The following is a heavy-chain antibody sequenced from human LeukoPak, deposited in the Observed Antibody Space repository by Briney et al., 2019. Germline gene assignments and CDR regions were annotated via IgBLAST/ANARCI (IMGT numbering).Heavy chain of an antibody. CDR2: ISSITGYK. J-gene: IGHJ3*02. CDR3: AKGGQQQGTDPGAFGI. D-gene: IGHD6-13*01. V-gene: IGHV3-21*01. Sequence: GGSLRLSCAASGFTFSSYSMNWVRQAPGKGPEWVSSISSITGYKYYADSVKGRFTISRDNAKNSLYLQMDSLGAEDTAVYYCAKGGQQQGTDPGAFGIWGQGTMVTVSS. CDR1: GFTFSSYS.